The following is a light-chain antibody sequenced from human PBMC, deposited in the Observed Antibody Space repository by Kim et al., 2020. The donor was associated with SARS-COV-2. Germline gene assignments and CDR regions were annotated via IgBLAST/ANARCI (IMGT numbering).Light chain of an antibody. CDR1: QDIRND. Sequence: AFVGDRVTNTCRASQDIRNDLGWYQQNPGRAPKRLIYGASSLQSGVPSRFSGSGSGTEFTLTISILQPEDFATYFCLQHNTYPITFVQGTRLEIK. J-gene: IGKJ5*01. CDR3: LQHNTYPIT. CDR2: GAS. V-gene: IGKV1-17*01.